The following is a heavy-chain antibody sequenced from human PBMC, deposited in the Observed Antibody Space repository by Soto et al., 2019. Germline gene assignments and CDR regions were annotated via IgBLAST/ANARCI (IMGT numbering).Heavy chain of an antibody. Sequence: ASVKVSCKASGYTFTSYAMHWVRQAPGQRLEWMGWINAGNGNTKYSQKFQGRVTITRDTSASTAYMELSSLRSEDTAGYYCARAQGDIVVVPAPYAFDIWGQGTMVTVSS. CDR2: INAGNGNT. J-gene: IGHJ3*02. CDR1: GYTFTSYA. D-gene: IGHD2-2*01. CDR3: ARAQGDIVVVPAPYAFDI. V-gene: IGHV1-3*01.